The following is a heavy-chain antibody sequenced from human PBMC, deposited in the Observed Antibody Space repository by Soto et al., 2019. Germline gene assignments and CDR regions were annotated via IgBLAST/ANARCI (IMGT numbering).Heavy chain of an antibody. CDR2: IYPGDSDT. V-gene: IGHV5-51*01. Sequence: GESLKISCKGSGYSFTSYWIGWVRQMPGKGLEWMGIIYPGDSDTRYSPSFQGQVTISADKSISTAYLQWSSLKASDTAMYYCAGPHYDILTGYFKGDAFDIWGQGTMVTVSS. CDR3: AGPHYDILTGYFKGDAFDI. J-gene: IGHJ3*02. D-gene: IGHD3-9*01. CDR1: GYSFTSYW.